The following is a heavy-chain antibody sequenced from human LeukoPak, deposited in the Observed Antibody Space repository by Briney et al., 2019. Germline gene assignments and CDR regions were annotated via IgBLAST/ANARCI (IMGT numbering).Heavy chain of an antibody. CDR2: ISGSGGST. CDR3: AKIGYCSSTSCRPFDY. Sequence: GGSLRLSCAASGCTFSSYAMSWVRQAPGKGLEWVSAISGSGGSTYYADSVKGRFTISRDNSKNTLYLQMNSLRAEDTAVYYCAKIGYCSSTSCRPFDYWGQGTLVTVPS. J-gene: IGHJ4*02. D-gene: IGHD2-2*03. CDR1: GCTFSSYA. V-gene: IGHV3-23*01.